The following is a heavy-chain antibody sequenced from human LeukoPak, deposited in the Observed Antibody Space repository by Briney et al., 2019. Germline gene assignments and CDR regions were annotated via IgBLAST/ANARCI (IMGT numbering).Heavy chain of an antibody. J-gene: IGHJ5*02. Sequence: ASVKVSCKASGGTFSSYAISWVRQAPGQGLEWMGWINPNSGGTNYAQKFQGRVTMTRDTSVSTAYMELSRLRSDDTAVYYCARRGFSGYDSWFDPWGQGTLVTVSS. CDR2: INPNSGGT. D-gene: IGHD5-12*01. CDR1: GGTFSSYA. CDR3: ARRGFSGYDSWFDP. V-gene: IGHV1-2*02.